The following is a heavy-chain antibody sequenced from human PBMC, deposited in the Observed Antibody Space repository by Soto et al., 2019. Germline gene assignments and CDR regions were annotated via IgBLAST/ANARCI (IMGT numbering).Heavy chain of an antibody. CDR2: IYPGDSDT. Sequence: GESLKISCKGSGYSFTSYWIGWVRQMPGKGLEWMGIIYPGDSDTRCSPSFQGQVTISADKSISTAYLQWSSLKASDTAMYYCARPGSYYDFWSGPLQRAFDIWGQGTMVTVSS. V-gene: IGHV5-51*01. D-gene: IGHD3-3*01. J-gene: IGHJ3*02. CDR3: ARPGSYYDFWSGPLQRAFDI. CDR1: GYSFTSYW.